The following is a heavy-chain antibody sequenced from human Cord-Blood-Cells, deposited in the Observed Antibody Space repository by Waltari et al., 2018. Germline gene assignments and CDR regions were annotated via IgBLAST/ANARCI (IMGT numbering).Heavy chain of an antibody. J-gene: IGHJ1*01. CDR2: IKQDGSEK. V-gene: IGHV3-7*01. Sequence: EVQLVESGGGLVQPGGSLRLSCAASGFTFSSYWMSWVRLAPGKGLEWVANIKQDGSEKYYVDSVKGRFTISRDNAKNSLYLQMNSLRAEDTAVYYCASGGLYCSSTSCYKYFQHWGQGTLVTVSS. D-gene: IGHD2-2*02. CDR3: ASGGLYCSSTSCYKYFQH. CDR1: GFTFSSYW.